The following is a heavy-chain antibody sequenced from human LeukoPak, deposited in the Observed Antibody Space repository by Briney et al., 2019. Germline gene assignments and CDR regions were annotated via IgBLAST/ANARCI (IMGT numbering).Heavy chain of an antibody. J-gene: IGHJ1*01. CDR2: IYYSGRT. CDR1: GGSISSSSYY. Sequence: SETLSLTCTVSGGSISSSSYYWSWSSQPPGEGLEWIGYIYYSGRTYYNPSLKSRVTISVDTSKNQFSLKLSSVTAADTAVYYCARVVEVPAASPGYFQHWGQGTLVTVSS. V-gene: IGHV4-30-4*08. CDR3: ARVVEVPAASPGYFQH. D-gene: IGHD2-2*01.